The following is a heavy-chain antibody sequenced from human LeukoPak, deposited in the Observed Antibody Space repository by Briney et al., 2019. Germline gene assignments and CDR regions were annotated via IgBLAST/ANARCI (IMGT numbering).Heavy chain of an antibody. CDR3: ARSSTRITMVRGAPPGLVY. CDR2: INPNSGGT. V-gene: IGHV1-2*02. CDR1: GYTFTGYY. D-gene: IGHD3-10*01. Sequence: ASVKVSCKASGYTFTGYYMHWVRQAPGQGLEWMGWINPNSGGTNYAQKFQGRVTMTRDTSISTAYMELSRLRSDDTAVYYCARSSTRITMVRGAPPGLVYWGQGTLVTVSS. J-gene: IGHJ4*02.